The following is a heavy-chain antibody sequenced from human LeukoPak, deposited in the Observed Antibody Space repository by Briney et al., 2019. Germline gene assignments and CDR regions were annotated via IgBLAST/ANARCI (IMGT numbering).Heavy chain of an antibody. CDR3: AKEARRGYSGYDAYNWFDP. CDR2: IYSGGST. J-gene: IGHJ5*02. D-gene: IGHD5-12*01. Sequence: GGSLRLSCAASEFSVGSNYMTWVRQAPGKGLEWVSLIYSGGSTYYADSVKGRFTISRDNSKNTLYLQMNSLRAEDTAVYYCAKEARRGYSGYDAYNWFDPWGQGTLVTVSS. V-gene: IGHV3-66*01. CDR1: EFSVGSNY.